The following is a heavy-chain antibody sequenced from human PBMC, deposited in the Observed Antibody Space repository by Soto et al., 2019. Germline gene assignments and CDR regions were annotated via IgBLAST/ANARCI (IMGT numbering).Heavy chain of an antibody. CDR3: ARHLTSIAAAYYYYGMDV. CDR2: ISAYNGNT. Sequence: GSSVKVSCNASGYTFTSYGISWVRQAPGQGLEWMGWISAYNGNTNYAQKLQGRVTMTTDTSTSTAYMELRSLRSDDTAVYYCARHLTSIAAAYYYYGMDVWGQGTTVTVSS. CDR1: GYTFTSYG. D-gene: IGHD6-6*01. J-gene: IGHJ6*02. V-gene: IGHV1-18*01.